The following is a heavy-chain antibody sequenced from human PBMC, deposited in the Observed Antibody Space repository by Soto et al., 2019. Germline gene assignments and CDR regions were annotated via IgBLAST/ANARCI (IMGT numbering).Heavy chain of an antibody. J-gene: IGHJ6*02. D-gene: IGHD3-3*01. V-gene: IGHV3-23*01. CDR1: AFTFSSYA. CDR3: AKGVWEEWVSPRAGGYYYGMDV. CDR2: ISGSGGDT. Sequence: PGGSLRLSCAASAFTFSSYAMTWVRQAPGKGLEWISAISGSGGDTCYADSVRGRFTISRDNSKDTLYLQMNSLRDEDTAVYYCAKGVWEEWVSPRAGGYYYGMDVWGQGTTVTVSS.